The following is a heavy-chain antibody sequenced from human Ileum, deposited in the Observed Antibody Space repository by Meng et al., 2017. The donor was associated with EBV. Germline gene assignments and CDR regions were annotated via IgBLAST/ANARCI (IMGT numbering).Heavy chain of an antibody. D-gene: IGHD6-19*01. Sequence: LQSQASGPGLVKPSETLSLTCTVAGGSISNENDYWGWIRQPPGKGLEWIGSMYYSGSTYYNPSLKSRVTMSLDTSKNQFSLQLTSVTAADTALYYCATRVAAVKYYFDYWGQGTLVTVSS. J-gene: IGHJ4*02. CDR2: MYYSGST. CDR1: GGSISNENDY. CDR3: ATRVAAVKYYFDY. V-gene: IGHV4-39*07.